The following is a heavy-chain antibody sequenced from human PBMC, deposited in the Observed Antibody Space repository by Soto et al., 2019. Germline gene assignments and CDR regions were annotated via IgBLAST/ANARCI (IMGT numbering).Heavy chain of an antibody. CDR3: ARGTGGVGAAPTPLIR. CDR1: GYTFTGYY. CDR2: INPNSGGT. Sequence: ASVKVSCKASGYTFTGYYMHWVRQAPGQGLEWMGWINPNSGGTNYAQKFQGRVTMTRDTSISTAYMELSRLRSDDTAVYYCARGTGGVGAAPTPLIRWGQGTLVTVSS. J-gene: IGHJ4*02. D-gene: IGHD1-26*01. V-gene: IGHV1-2*02.